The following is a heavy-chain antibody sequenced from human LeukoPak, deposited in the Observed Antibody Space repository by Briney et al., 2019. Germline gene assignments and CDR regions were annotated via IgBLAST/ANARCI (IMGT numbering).Heavy chain of an antibody. CDR2: INPNSGGT. CDR1: GYTFTGYY. J-gene: IGHJ4*02. V-gene: IGHV1-2*02. CDR3: ARATIADSSTYYIDY. Sequence: ASVKVSCKASGYTFTGYYMSWVRQAPGQGLEWLGWINPNSGGTNYAQKFQGRVTMTRDMSISTAYMEVSRLTSDDTAVYYCARATIADSSTYYIDYWGLGTLVTVSS. D-gene: IGHD3-22*01.